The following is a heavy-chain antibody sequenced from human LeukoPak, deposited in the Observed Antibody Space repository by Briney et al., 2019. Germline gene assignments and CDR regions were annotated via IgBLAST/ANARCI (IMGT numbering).Heavy chain of an antibody. J-gene: IGHJ6*02. CDR3: AKDRYCSSTSCYDYYYYGMDV. CDR2: IRYDGSNK. CDR1: GFTFGSYG. V-gene: IGHV3-30*02. Sequence: GGSLRLSCAASGFTFGSYGMHWVRQAPGKGLEWVAFIRYDGSNKYYADSVKGRFTISRDNSKNTLYLQMNSLRAEDTAVYYCAKDRYCSSTSCYDYYYYGMDVWGQGTTVTVSS. D-gene: IGHD2-2*01.